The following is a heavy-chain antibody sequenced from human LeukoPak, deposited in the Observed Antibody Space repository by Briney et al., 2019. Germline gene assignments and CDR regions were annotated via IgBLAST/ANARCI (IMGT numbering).Heavy chain of an antibody. D-gene: IGHD6-19*01. CDR3: ARKAVTGYYFDY. CDR2: IYADGST. Sequence: PSQTLSLTCTVSGGSISIGYYYWHWIRQPAGMGLEAIGRIYADGSTHYSPSLKSRLTISVDTSRNQFSLSLSSVTAADTAVYYCARKAVTGYYFDYWGQGTLVTVSS. J-gene: IGHJ4*02. CDR1: GGSISIGYYY. V-gene: IGHV4-61*02.